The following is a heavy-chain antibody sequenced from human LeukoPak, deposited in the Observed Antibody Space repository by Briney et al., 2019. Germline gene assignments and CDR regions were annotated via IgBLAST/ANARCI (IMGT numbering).Heavy chain of an antibody. CDR1: GGSFSGYY. CDR3: ARGRYCSSTSCRLFDY. V-gene: IGHV4-34*01. CDR2: INHSEST. J-gene: IGHJ4*02. Sequence: SETLSLTCAVYGGSFSGYYWSWIRQPPGKGLEWIGEINHSESTNYNPSLKSRVTISVDTSKNQFSLKLSSVTAADTAVYYCARGRYCSSTSCRLFDYWGQGTLVTVSS. D-gene: IGHD2-2*01.